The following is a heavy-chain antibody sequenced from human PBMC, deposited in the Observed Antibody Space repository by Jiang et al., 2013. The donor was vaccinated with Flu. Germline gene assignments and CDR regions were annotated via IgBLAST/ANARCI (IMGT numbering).Heavy chain of an antibody. V-gene: IGHV2-26*01. J-gene: IGHJ4*02. D-gene: IGHD2-21*02. CDR1: GFSLSDPTMG. Sequence: VKPTQTLTLTCTVSGFSLSDPTMGVGWIRQPPGKALQLLAHIFSKDEKSYSTSLRRRLTISKDTSKSLVVLTMTTLDRADTATYYCARMQYECGGDCYWTFDFWGQGTPVTVSA. CDR3: ARMQYECGGDCYWTFDF. CDR2: IFSKDEK.